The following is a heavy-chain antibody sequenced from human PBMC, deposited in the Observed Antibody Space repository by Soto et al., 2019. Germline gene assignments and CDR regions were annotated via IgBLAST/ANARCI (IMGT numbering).Heavy chain of an antibody. CDR1: GFTFSSYA. Sequence: GGSLRLSCAASGFTFSSYAMHWVRQAPGKGLEWVAVISYDGSNKYYADSVKGRFTISRDNSKNTLYLQMNSLRAEDTAVYYCARRYSYGYADSDFQPWGQGALVTVSS. CDR2: ISYDGSNK. V-gene: IGHV3-30-3*01. CDR3: ARRYSYGYADSDFQP. D-gene: IGHD5-18*01. J-gene: IGHJ4*02.